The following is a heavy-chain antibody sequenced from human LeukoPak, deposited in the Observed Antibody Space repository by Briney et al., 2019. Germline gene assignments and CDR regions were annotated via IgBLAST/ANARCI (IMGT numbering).Heavy chain of an antibody. Sequence: GGSLRLSCAASGFTFSSYAMSWVRQAPGKGLEWVAIISYDGTNKYYLDSVKGRFTISRDNSKNTLYLQMDSLRAEDTAVYYCTRGTVPGLATTYGTYLDSWGQGTLVTVSS. V-gene: IGHV3-30*04. CDR3: TRGTVPGLATTYGTYLDS. D-gene: IGHD5-12*01. CDR1: GFTFSSYA. CDR2: ISYDGTNK. J-gene: IGHJ4*02.